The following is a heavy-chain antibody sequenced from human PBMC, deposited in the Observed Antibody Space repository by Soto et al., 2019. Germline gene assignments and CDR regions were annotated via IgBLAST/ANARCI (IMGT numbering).Heavy chain of an antibody. CDR1: GGSISSGGYY. CDR3: TRGGDAYKNGH. J-gene: IGHJ4*02. Sequence: PSETLSLTCTVSGGSISSGGYYWSWIRQHLGKGLEWIGYIYHSGNTYYNPSLNSRVTISIDRSKNQFSLKLSSVNAADTAVYYCTRGGDAYKNGHWGQGTLVTSPQ. D-gene: IGHD2-21*01. V-gene: IGHV4-30-2*02. CDR2: IYHSGNT.